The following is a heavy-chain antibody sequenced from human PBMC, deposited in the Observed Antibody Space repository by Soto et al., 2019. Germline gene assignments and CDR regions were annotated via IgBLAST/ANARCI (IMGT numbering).Heavy chain of an antibody. J-gene: IGHJ6*03. D-gene: IGHD2-2*01. CDR1: GYTFTSYD. Sequence: QVQLVQSGAEVKKPGASVKVSCKASGYTFTSYDINWVRQATGQGLEWMGWMNPNSGNTGYAQKFQGRVTMTRNTSISTAYMELSSLRSEDTAVYYCARVLHYTSCYPCYYYYYMDVWGKGTTVTVSS. CDR2: MNPNSGNT. V-gene: IGHV1-8*01. CDR3: ARVLHYTSCYPCYYYYYMDV.